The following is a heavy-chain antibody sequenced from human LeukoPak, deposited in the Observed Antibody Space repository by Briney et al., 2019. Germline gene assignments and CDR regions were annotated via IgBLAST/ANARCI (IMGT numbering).Heavy chain of an antibody. Sequence: ASVKVSCKASGYTFTSYGINWVRQAPGQGLEWMGWISANNDNTKYAQKLQGRVTMTRDTSTSTVYMELSSLRSEDTAVYYCARVSVRQWLVRRGAFDIWGQGTMVTVSS. CDR3: ARVSVRQWLVRRGAFDI. CDR1: GYTFTSYG. D-gene: IGHD6-19*01. V-gene: IGHV1-18*01. J-gene: IGHJ3*02. CDR2: ISANNDNT.